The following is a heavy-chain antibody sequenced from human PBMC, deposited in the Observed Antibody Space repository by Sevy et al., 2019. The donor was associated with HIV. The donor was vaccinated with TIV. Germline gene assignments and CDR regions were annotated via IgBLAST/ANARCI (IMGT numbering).Heavy chain of an antibody. D-gene: IGHD3-16*02. V-gene: IGHV4-59*01. CDR2: IYYSGST. CDR1: GGSISSYY. Sequence: SETLSLTCTVSGGSISSYYWSWIQQPPGKGLEWIGYIYYSGSTNYNPSLKSRVTISVDTSKNQFSLKLSSVTAADTAVYYCARARSYDYIWGSYRPPYYFDYWGQGTLVTVSS. CDR3: ARARSYDYIWGSYRPPYYFDY. J-gene: IGHJ4*02.